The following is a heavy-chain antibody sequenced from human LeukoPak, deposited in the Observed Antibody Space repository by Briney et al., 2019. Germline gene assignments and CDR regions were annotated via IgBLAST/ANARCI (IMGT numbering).Heavy chain of an antibody. D-gene: IGHD3-10*01. J-gene: IGHJ4*02. Sequence: ASVKVSCKASGYTFTSYGISWVRQAPGQGLEGMGWISAYNGNTNYAQKLQGRVTMTTDTSTSTAYMELRSLRSDDTAVYYCARDVMRSGSYYFDYWGQGTLVTVSS. CDR3: ARDVMRSGSYYFDY. CDR1: GYTFTSYG. CDR2: ISAYNGNT. V-gene: IGHV1-18*01.